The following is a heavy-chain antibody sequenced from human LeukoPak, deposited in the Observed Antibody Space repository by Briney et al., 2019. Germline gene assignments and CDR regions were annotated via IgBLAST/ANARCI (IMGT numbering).Heavy chain of an antibody. CDR1: GASISSGNYY. V-gene: IGHV4-61*01. CDR2: IYYSGST. Sequence: KSSETLSLTCIVSGASISSGNYYWTCIRQPPGKGLECIGYIYYSGSTNYNPSLKSRVTISVDTSKNQFSLKLSSVTAADTAVYYCARPTSKAGGNSSWYFDLWGRGTLVTVSS. D-gene: IGHD4-23*01. CDR3: ARPTSKAGGNSSWYFDL. J-gene: IGHJ2*01.